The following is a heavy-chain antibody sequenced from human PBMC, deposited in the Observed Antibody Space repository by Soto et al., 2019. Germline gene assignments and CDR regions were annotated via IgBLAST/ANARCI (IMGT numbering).Heavy chain of an antibody. J-gene: IGHJ3*02. CDR3: AGPYCGGDCYAFDI. CDR2: IYYSGST. Sequence: SETLSLTCTVSGGSISSSSYYWGWIRQPPGKGLEWIGSIYYSGSTYYNPSLKSRVTISVDTSKNQFSLKLSSVTAADTAVYYCAGPYCGGDCYAFDIWGQGTMVTVSS. D-gene: IGHD2-21*02. CDR1: GGSISSSSYY. V-gene: IGHV4-39*01.